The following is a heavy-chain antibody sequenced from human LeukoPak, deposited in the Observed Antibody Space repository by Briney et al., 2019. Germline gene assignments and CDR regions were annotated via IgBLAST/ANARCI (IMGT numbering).Heavy chain of an antibody. CDR1: GGSISSSSYY. CDR2: IYYSGST. J-gene: IGHJ4*02. CDR3: ARDLGLKTYY. Sequence: SETLSLTCTVSGGSISSSSYYWGWIRQPPGKGLEWIGSIYYSGSTYYNPSLKSRVTISVDTSKNQFSLKLSSVTAADTAVYYCARDLGLKTYYWGQGTLVTVSS. V-gene: IGHV4-39*07.